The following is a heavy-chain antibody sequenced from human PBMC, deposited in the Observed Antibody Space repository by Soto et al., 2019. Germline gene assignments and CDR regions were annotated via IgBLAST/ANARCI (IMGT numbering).Heavy chain of an antibody. CDR3: ARTGYGGNSGSSFDY. V-gene: IGHV4-30-4*08. CDR1: GGSITTGGSY. Sequence: SVTLSLTCSVSGGSITTGGSYWSWIRHHPGKGLEWIGYIYHSGSTYYNPSLKSRVTISVDTPKNQFSLKLSSVTAADAAVYYCARTGYGGNSGSSFDYWGQGTLVTVSS. CDR2: IYHSGST. J-gene: IGHJ4*02. D-gene: IGHD4-17*01.